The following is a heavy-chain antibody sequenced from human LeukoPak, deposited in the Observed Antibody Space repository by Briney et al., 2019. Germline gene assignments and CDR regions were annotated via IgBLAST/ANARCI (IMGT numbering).Heavy chain of an antibody. CDR3: ARDRGGSSPFDY. Sequence: GGSLRLSCAASGFTFSSYEMNWVRQAPGKGLEWVSYISSSGSTIYYADSVKGRFTISRDNAKNSLYLQMNSLRAEDTAVYYCARDRGGSSPFDYWGQGTLVTVSS. V-gene: IGHV3-48*03. D-gene: IGHD1-26*01. J-gene: IGHJ4*02. CDR2: ISSSGSTI. CDR1: GFTFSSYE.